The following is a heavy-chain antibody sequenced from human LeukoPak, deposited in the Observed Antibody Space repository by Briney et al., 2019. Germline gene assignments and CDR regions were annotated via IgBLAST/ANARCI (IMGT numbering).Heavy chain of an antibody. J-gene: IGHJ4*02. Sequence: GGSLRLTCAASGFTFNTAWLSWFRQAPGKGLERVGSMKSKSDGGTAEYTAPVKGRFIISRDDSTNLIYLQMNSLRTEDTAVYYCSTGSIFGVATYAGDYWGQGNLVTVSS. V-gene: IGHV3-15*01. CDR1: GFTFNTAW. CDR2: MKSKSDGGTA. D-gene: IGHD3-3*01. CDR3: STGSIFGVATYAGDY.